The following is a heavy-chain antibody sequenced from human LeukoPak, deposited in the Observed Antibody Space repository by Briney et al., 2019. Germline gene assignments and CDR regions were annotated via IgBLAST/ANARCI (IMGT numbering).Heavy chain of an antibody. CDR3: ARYYCSGDRCYHFDY. Sequence: PSETLSLTCTVSGGSISGHVWSWIRQPPGKGLEWIGYIFYSGSTDYNPSLKSRVTISVDTSKNQFYVKLNSVTAADTAVYYCARYYCSGDRCYHFDYWGQGTLVTVSS. J-gene: IGHJ4*02. V-gene: IGHV4-59*08. CDR2: IFYSGST. D-gene: IGHD2-15*01. CDR1: GGSISGHV.